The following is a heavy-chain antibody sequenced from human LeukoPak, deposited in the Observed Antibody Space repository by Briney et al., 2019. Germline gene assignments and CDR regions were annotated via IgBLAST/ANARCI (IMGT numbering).Heavy chain of an antibody. Sequence: PGGSLRLSCAASGFTFDDYAMHWVRQAPGKGLEWVSGISWNSGSIGYADSVKGRFTISRDNAKNSLYLQMNSLRAEDTALYYCAKDKTYXXXHFDYWGQGTLVTVS. CDR3: AKDKTYXXXHFDY. J-gene: IGHJ4*02. CDR2: ISWNSGSI. CDR1: GFTFDDYA. V-gene: IGHV3-9*01. D-gene: IGHD2-21*01.